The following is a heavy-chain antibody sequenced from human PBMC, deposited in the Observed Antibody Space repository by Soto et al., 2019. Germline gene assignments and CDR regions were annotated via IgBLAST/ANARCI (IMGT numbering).Heavy chain of an antibody. Sequence: SETLSLTCTVSGGSISGYYWSWIRQPPGKGLEWIGYIYYSGRTNYSPSLKSRVTMSVDTSKNQFSLNLTSVTAADTAVYYCATNSGGLRSYFDYWGQGTPVTVSS. J-gene: IGHJ4*02. D-gene: IGHD1-26*01. V-gene: IGHV4-59*08. CDR1: GGSISGYY. CDR2: IYYSGRT. CDR3: ATNSGGLRSYFDY.